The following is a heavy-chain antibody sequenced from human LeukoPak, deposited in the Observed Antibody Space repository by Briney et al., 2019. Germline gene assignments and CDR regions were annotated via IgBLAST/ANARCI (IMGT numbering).Heavy chain of an antibody. CDR3: ASVYYDSSGYYYVPY. J-gene: IGHJ4*02. V-gene: IGHV3-23*01. CDR2: ISGSGGST. Sequence: GGSLRLSCAASGFTFSSYAMSWVRQAPGKGLEWVSAISGSGGSTYYADSVKGRFTISRDNSKNTLYLQMNSLRAEDKAVYYCASVYYDSSGYYYVPYWGQGTLVTVSS. D-gene: IGHD3-22*01. CDR1: GFTFSSYA.